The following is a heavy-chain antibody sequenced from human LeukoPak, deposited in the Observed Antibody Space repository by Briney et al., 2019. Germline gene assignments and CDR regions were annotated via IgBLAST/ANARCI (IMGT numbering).Heavy chain of an antibody. CDR2: IYTSGST. Sequence: SETLSLTCTVSGGSISSYYWSWIRQPAGKGLEWISRIYTSGSTNYNPSLKSRVTMSVGTSKNQFSLKLSSVTAADTAVYYCAREARSSANKNWFDPWGQGTLVTVSS. D-gene: IGHD1-26*01. J-gene: IGHJ5*02. CDR1: GGSISSYY. V-gene: IGHV4-4*07. CDR3: AREARSSANKNWFDP.